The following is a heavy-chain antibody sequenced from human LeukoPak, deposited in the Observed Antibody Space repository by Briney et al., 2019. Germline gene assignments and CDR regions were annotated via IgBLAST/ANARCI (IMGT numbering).Heavy chain of an antibody. CDR3: ARGRGGYCSGGSCYNFDY. Sequence: SETLSLTCTVSGDSISSGDYYWSWIRQPAGKGLEWIGRISSSGSTNYNPSLKSRVTISVDTSKNQFSLKLSSVTAADTAVYYCARGRGGYCSGGSCYNFDYWGQGTLVTVSS. J-gene: IGHJ4*02. D-gene: IGHD2-15*01. V-gene: IGHV4-61*02. CDR2: ISSSGST. CDR1: GDSISSGDYY.